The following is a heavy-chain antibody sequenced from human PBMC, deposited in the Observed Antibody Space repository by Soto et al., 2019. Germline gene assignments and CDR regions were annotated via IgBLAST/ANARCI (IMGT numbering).Heavy chain of an antibody. D-gene: IGHD6-6*01. CDR1: GYSFTSYW. Sequence: GESLKISCKGSGYSFTSYWIGWVRQMPGKGLEWMGIIYPGDSDTRYSPSFQGQVTISADKSISTAYLQWSSLKASDTAMYYCARRGGSSSSGYYYGMDVWGQGTTVTVSS. CDR2: IYPGDSDT. V-gene: IGHV5-51*01. J-gene: IGHJ6*02. CDR3: ARRGGSSSSGYYYGMDV.